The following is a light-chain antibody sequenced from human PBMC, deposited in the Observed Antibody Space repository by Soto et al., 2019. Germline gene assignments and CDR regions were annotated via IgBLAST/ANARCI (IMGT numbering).Light chain of an antibody. V-gene: IGLV3-9*01. CDR3: QVWDSSTAAWV. Sequence: SYELTQPLSVSVALGQTARITCGGNNFGSKNVHWYQHKPGQAPVLVIYRDVNRPSGIPERFSGSNSGNTATLTISRAQAGDEADYYCQVWDSSTAAWVFGGGTKLTVL. CDR2: RDV. CDR1: NFGSKN. J-gene: IGLJ3*02.